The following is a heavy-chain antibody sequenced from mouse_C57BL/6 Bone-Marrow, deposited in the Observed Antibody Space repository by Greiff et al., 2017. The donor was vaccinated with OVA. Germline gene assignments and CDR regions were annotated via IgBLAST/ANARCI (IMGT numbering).Heavy chain of an antibody. Sequence: EVKLVESGGGLVQPGGSLKLSCAASGFTFSDYYMYWVRQTPEKRLEWVAYISNGGGSTYYPDTVKGRFTISRDNAKNTLYLQMSRLKSEDTAMYYCARHPFCYGSSFDVWGTGTTVTVSS. J-gene: IGHJ1*03. D-gene: IGHD1-1*01. CDR3: ARHPFCYGSSFDV. CDR2: ISNGGGST. V-gene: IGHV5-12*01. CDR1: GFTFSDYY.